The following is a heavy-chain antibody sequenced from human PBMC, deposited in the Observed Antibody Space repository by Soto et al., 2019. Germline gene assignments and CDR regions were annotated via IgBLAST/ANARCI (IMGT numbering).Heavy chain of an antibody. CDR1: GGSISGSDYY. D-gene: IGHD6-13*01. CDR3: ARRQSSSWYGL. CDR2: IYYTGTT. Sequence: SETLSLTCTVSGGSISGSDYYWGWIRQSPGRGLEWIGNIYYTGTTYYFPSLKGRVTISVDTYNNQISLKLSSVTAADTAVYYCARRQSSSWYGLWGQGTLVTVS. J-gene: IGHJ4*02. V-gene: IGHV4-39*01.